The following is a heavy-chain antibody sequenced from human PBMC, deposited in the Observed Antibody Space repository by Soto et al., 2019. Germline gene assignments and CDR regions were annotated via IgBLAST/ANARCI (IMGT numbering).Heavy chain of an antibody. CDR1: GGSISSGGYY. D-gene: IGHD3-22*01. Sequence: SETLSLTCTVSGGSISSGGYYWIWIRQHPGKGLEWIGYIYYSGSTYYNPSLKSRVTISVDTSKNQFSLKLSSVTAADTAVYYCARVRKGDYDSSGYYYWGQGTLVTVSS. V-gene: IGHV4-31*03. CDR2: IYYSGST. J-gene: IGHJ4*02. CDR3: ARVRKGDYDSSGYYY.